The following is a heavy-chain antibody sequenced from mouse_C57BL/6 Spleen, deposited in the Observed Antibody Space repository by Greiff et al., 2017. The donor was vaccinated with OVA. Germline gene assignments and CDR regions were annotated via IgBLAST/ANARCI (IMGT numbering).Heavy chain of an antibody. CDR1: GYTFTSYW. CDR3: TWIYYDYSYAMDY. CDR2: IYPGNRDS. V-gene: IGHV1-5*01. Sequence: VQLQQSGTVLARPGASVKMSCKTSGYTFTSYWMHWVKQRPGQGLEWIGAIYPGNRDSSYNQKFSGKAKLTDVTSASTAYMELSILTNEDSAVYYWTWIYYDYSYAMDYWGQGTSVTVSS. J-gene: IGHJ4*01. D-gene: IGHD2-4*01.